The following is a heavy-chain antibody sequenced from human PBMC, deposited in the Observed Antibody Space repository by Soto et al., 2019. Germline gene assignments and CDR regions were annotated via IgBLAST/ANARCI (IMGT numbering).Heavy chain of an antibody. J-gene: IGHJ5*02. V-gene: IGHV1-2*04. CDR3: VREGVGPTYGWFDP. CDR2: IHPHSGAT. CDR1: GYTFTGNY. Sequence: QVQLVQSGAEVKKPGASVKVSCEATGYTFTGNYLHWVRQAPGQGLEWMGWIHPHSGATKYAQKFQGWVTMTRDTSISTAYLDLSSLKSNDTAVYYCVREGVGPTYGWFDPGGQGTLVTVYS. D-gene: IGHD2-8*01.